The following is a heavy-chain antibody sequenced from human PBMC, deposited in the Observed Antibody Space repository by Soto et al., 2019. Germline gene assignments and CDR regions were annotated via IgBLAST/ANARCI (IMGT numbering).Heavy chain of an antibody. CDR2: IWYDGSNK. CDR3: ARDSLKEIFGVVPGEAFDI. V-gene: IGHV3-33*01. CDR1: GFTFSSYG. D-gene: IGHD3-3*01. Sequence: GGSLRLSCAASGFTFSSYGMHWVRQAPGKGLEWVAVIWYDGSNKYYADSVKGRFTISRDNSKNTLYLQMNSLRAEDTAVYYCARDSLKEIFGVVPGEAFDIWGQGTMVTVSS. J-gene: IGHJ3*02.